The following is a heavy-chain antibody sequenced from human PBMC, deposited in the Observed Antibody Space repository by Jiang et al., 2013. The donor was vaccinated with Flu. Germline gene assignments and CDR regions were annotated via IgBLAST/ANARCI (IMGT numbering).Heavy chain of an antibody. D-gene: IGHD2-21*02. Sequence: KPTQTLTLTCDFSGFSLTTRPVGVGWVRQPPGKALEWLAVIYWDDDKRYSPSLRNRLTISKDTSKNQVVLTMTDMDPVDTATYYCAHRVTGGQSDWDTATFDPWGQGILVTVSS. V-gene: IGHV2-5*02. J-gene: IGHJ5*02. CDR3: AHRVTGGQSDWDTATFDP. CDR2: IYWDDDK. CDR1: GFSLTTRPVG.